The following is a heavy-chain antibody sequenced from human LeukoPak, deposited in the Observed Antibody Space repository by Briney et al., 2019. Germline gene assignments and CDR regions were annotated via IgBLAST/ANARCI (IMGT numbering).Heavy chain of an antibody. J-gene: IGHJ4*02. CDR3: ARDQIVGSSTSYYFDY. V-gene: IGHV1-2*02. D-gene: IGHD6-6*01. CDR1: GYTFTSYG. CDR2: INPNSGGT. Sequence: ASVKVSCKASGYTFTSYGINWVRQAPGQGLEWMGWINPNSGGTNYAQKFQGRVTMTRDTSISTAYMELSRLRSDDTAVYYCARDQIVGSSTSYYFDYWGQGTLVTVSS.